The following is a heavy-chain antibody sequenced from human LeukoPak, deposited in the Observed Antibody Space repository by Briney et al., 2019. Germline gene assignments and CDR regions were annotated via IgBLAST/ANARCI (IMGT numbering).Heavy chain of an antibody. J-gene: IGHJ4*02. D-gene: IGHD3-10*01. V-gene: IGHV4-59*01. CDR1: GGSISSYY. CDR3: AREESMVRGVIDY. CDR2: IYYSGST. Sequence: PSETLSLTCTVSGGSISSYYWSWIRQPPGKGLEWIGYIYYSGSTNYNPSLKSRVTISVDTSKNQFSLKLSSVTAADTAVYYCAREESMVRGVIDYWGQGTLVTVSS.